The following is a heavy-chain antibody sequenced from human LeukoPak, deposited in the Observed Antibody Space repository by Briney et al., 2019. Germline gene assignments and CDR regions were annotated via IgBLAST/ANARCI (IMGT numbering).Heavy chain of an antibody. CDR2: ISSGSSTI. CDR1: GFTFSSYS. J-gene: IGHJ4*02. V-gene: IGHV3-48*02. D-gene: IGHD4-17*01. Sequence: GGSLRLSCAASGFTFSSYSMNWVRQAPGKGLEWVSYISSGSSTIYYADSVKGRFTISRDNAKNSLYLQMNSLRDEDTAVYYCARVWATVTTIDYWGQGTLVTVSS. CDR3: ARVWATVTTIDY.